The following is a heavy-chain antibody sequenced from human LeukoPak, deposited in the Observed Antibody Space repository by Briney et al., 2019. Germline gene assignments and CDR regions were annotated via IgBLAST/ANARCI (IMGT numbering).Heavy chain of an antibody. CDR3: ARDRGGYVIMDV. V-gene: IGHV3-48*04. J-gene: IGHJ6*04. D-gene: IGHD5-12*01. CDR2: ISSSGSTI. Sequence: PGGSLRLSCAASGFTFSSYSMNWVRQAPGKGLEWVSYISSSGSTIYYADSVKGRFTISRDNAKNSLYLQMNSLRAEDTAVYYCARDRGGYVIMDVWGKGTTVTISS. CDR1: GFTFSSYS.